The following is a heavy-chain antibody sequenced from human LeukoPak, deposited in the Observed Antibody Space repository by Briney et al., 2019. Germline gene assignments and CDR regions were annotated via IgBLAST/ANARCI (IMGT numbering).Heavy chain of an antibody. D-gene: IGHD2-15*01. Sequence: GGSLRLSCAASGFTVSSNYMSWVRQAPGKGLDWISGVDGSGAYTYYSDSVKGRFTISRDDSKNTLYLLMDSLRAEDTAVYFCTKGSAGGRPYYFDNWGQGTLVTVSS. CDR3: TKGSAGGRPYYFDN. CDR2: VDGSGAYT. V-gene: IGHV3-53*01. J-gene: IGHJ4*02. CDR1: GFTVSSNY.